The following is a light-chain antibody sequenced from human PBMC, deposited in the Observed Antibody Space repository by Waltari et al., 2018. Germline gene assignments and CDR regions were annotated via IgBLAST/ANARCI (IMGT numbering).Light chain of an antibody. CDR2: QDR. J-gene: IGLJ2*01. Sequence: SYELTQPPSVSVSPGHTARLPCSGTNFGCQSTSWYQRKPGQAPVLVIYQDRKRPSGIPERFSGSSSADMAALTISDTQPADEADYFCQTWDSNTDVFFGGGTTLTVI. CDR1: NFGCQS. V-gene: IGLV3-1*01. CDR3: QTWDSNTDVF.